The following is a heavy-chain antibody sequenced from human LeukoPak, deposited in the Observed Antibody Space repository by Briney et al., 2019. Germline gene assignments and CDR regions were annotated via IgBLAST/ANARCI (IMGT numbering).Heavy chain of an antibody. CDR1: GFTFSSYV. Sequence: GGSLRLSCAASGFTFSSYVMHSVRQAPGTGLQWVAAIWYDGSHKYYADSVKGRFIISRDNSKNTLYLQMNSLRAEDTAVYYCAKESDAFDVWGQGTVVTVSS. V-gene: IGHV3-30*02. CDR2: IWYDGSHK. CDR3: AKESDAFDV. J-gene: IGHJ3*01.